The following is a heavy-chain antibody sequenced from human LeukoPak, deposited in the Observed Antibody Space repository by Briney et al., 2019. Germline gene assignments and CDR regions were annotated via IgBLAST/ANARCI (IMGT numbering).Heavy chain of an antibody. J-gene: IGHJ3*02. D-gene: IGHD6-6*01. CDR2: AYYRSKWYN. Sequence: SHTLSLTCAISVYRVSRNSASWSCIRQSPSSGLECRVRAYYRSKWYNNYAGSVRSRITINPDTTKNPFSLLLNSVTPEDTDIYYCARGRGDFAARAFDIWGQGTMVTVSS. CDR3: ARGRGDFAARAFDI. CDR1: VYRVSRNSAS. V-gene: IGHV6-1*01.